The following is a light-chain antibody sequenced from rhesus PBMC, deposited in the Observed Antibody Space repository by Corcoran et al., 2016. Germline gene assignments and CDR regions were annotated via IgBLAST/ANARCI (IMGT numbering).Light chain of an antibody. CDR3: QQYNSAPYS. J-gene: IGKJ2*01. Sequence: EIQMTQSPSSLSAYVGDRVTITCRARQGISSWLAWYQQNPGKAPKLLIYKAASLQGGVPSRFRGSWSGTDFTLTISSLQPEDFATYYCQQYNSAPYSFGQGTKVEIK. CDR1: QGISSW. V-gene: IGKV1-21*01. CDR2: KAA.